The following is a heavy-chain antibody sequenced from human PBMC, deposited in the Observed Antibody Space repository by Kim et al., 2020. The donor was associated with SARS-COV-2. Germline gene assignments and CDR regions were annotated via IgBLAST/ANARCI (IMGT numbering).Heavy chain of an antibody. CDR3: ARGLGQGHFFFYYGMDV. J-gene: IGHJ6*02. V-gene: IGHV3-53*01. D-gene: IGHD3-3*01. CDR1: GFTVSSNY. Sequence: GGSLRLSCAASGFTVSSNYMSWVRQAPGKGLEWVSVIYSGGSTYYADSVKGRFTISRDNSKNTLYLQMNSLRAEDTAVYYCARGLGQGHFFFYYGMDVWGQGTTVTVSS. CDR2: IYSGGST.